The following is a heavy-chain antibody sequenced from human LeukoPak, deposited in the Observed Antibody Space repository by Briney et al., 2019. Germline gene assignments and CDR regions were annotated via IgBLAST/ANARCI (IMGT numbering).Heavy chain of an antibody. V-gene: IGHV4-4*07. Sequence: SETLSLTCTVSGGSISSYYWSWIRQPAGKGLEWIGRIYTSGSTNYNPSLKSRVTISVDTSKNQFSLKLSSVTAADTAVYYCARSGSGSYYSVRIQNWFDPWGQGTLVTVSS. D-gene: IGHD3-10*01. CDR3: ARSGSGSYYSVRIQNWFDP. CDR2: IYTSGST. CDR1: GGSISSYY. J-gene: IGHJ5*02.